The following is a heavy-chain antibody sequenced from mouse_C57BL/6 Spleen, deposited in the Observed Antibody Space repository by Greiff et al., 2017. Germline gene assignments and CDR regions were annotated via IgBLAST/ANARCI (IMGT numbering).Heavy chain of an antibody. Sequence: QVQLQQPGAELVKPGASVKLSCKASGYTFTSYWMHWVKQRPGQGLEWIGMIHPNSGSTNYNEKFKSKATLTVDKSSSTAYMQLSSLTSEDSAVYYCARGDDYDCAMDYWGQGTSVTVSS. CDR2: IHPNSGST. CDR3: ARGDDYDCAMDY. J-gene: IGHJ4*01. D-gene: IGHD2-4*01. CDR1: GYTFTSYW. V-gene: IGHV1-64*01.